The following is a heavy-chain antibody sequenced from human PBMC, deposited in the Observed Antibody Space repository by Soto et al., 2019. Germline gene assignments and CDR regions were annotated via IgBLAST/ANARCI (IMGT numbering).Heavy chain of an antibody. CDR3: ARGDCVGGTCYLLAGSFYCYVDL. J-gene: IGHJ6*03. CDR1: GFTFSNYW. V-gene: IGHV3-74*01. Sequence: EVQLVESGGGLVQPGGSLRLSCVASGFTFSNYWMYWVRQAPGEGLVWVSRINSDGSVSSYADSVKGRLTISRDNVKNTLYLQMDGLKAEDTAVYYCARGDCVGGTCYLLAGSFYCYVDLLGKGTTVTVFS. CDR2: INSDGSVS. D-gene: IGHD2-15*01.